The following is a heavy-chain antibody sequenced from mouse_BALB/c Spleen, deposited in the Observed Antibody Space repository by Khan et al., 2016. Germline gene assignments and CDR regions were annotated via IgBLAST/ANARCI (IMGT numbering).Heavy chain of an antibody. Sequence: EVQLVESGGGLVQPTGSLKLSCAASGFTFNTNAMNWVRQAPGKGLEWVARIRSKSNNYATYYADSVKDRFTISRDDSQSMLYLQMNNLKTEDTAMYYCVRDMMTRAYWGQGTLVTVSA. J-gene: IGHJ3*01. CDR3: VRDMMTRAY. V-gene: IGHV10S3*01. CDR1: GFTFNTNA. CDR2: IRSKSNNYAT. D-gene: IGHD2-4*01.